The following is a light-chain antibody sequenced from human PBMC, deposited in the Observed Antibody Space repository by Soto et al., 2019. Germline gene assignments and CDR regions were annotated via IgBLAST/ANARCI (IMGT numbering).Light chain of an antibody. CDR2: DVS. Sequence: QSALTQPASVSGSPGQSITISCTGTSSDVGGYNYVSWYQQHPGYAPKLMIYDVSNRPSGVSIRFSGSKSGNTASLTISGLQAEDEADYYCISYTRSSPYVVFGGGPKLTVL. CDR3: ISYTRSSPYVV. CDR1: SSDVGGYNY. V-gene: IGLV2-14*01. J-gene: IGLJ2*01.